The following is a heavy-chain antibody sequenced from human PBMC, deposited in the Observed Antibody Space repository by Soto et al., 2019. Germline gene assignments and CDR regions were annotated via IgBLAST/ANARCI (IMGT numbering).Heavy chain of an antibody. CDR1: GFVFSTYG. D-gene: IGHD4-4*01. CDR2: IWYDGSNK. V-gene: IGHV3-33*01. Sequence: GGSLRLSCATSGFVFSTYGMHWVRQAPGKGLEWVAVIWYDGSNKYYADSVKGRFTISRDNSKNTLYLQMNSLRAEDTAVYYCARDLQSRTSNQPYYWGQGTLVTVSS. J-gene: IGHJ4*02. CDR3: ARDLQSRTSNQPYY.